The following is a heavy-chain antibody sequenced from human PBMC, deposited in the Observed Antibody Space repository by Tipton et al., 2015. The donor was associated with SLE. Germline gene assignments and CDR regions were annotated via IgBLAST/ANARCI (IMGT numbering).Heavy chain of an antibody. J-gene: IGHJ4*02. V-gene: IGHV3-64D*06. D-gene: IGHD6-19*01. Sequence: SLRLSCAASGFTFSSYGMHWVRQAPGKGLEYVSAISSNGGSTYYADSVKGRFTISRDNSKNTLYLQMSSLRAEDTAVYYCVKDRYSSGWSEDYWGQGTLVTVSS. CDR3: VKDRYSSGWSEDY. CDR2: ISSNGGST. CDR1: GFTFSSYG.